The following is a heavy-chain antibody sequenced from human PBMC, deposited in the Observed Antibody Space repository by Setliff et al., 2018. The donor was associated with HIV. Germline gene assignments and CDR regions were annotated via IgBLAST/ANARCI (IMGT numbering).Heavy chain of an antibody. D-gene: IGHD3-10*01. CDR1: GFTFSTYW. Sequence: PGGSLRLSCAASGFTFSTYWMSWVRQAPGKGLEWVANIKQDGSEKYYVDSVKGRFTISRDNAKNSLYLQMNSLRAEDTAVYYYASVLRYYGSGSYPFGYWGQGTLVTVSS. CDR2: IKQDGSEK. CDR3: ASVLRYYGSGSYPFGY. J-gene: IGHJ4*02. V-gene: IGHV3-7*01.